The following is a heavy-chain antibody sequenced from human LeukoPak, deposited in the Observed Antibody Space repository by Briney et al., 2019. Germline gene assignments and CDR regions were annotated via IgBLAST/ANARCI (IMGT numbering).Heavy chain of an antibody. CDR2: IYSGGGT. V-gene: IGHV3-66*01. CDR1: GVXVSSNH. J-gene: IGHJ4*02. CDR3: VRDAS. Sequence: PGGSLRLSCAVSGVXVSSNHISWVRQAPGKGLEWVSAIYSGGGTYYADSVKGRFTLSRDNSKNTLYLQMNSLRAEDTAVYYCVRDASWGQGTLVTVSS.